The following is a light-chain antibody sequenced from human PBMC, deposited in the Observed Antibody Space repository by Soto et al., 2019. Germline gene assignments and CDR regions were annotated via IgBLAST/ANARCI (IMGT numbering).Light chain of an antibody. CDR2: GSS. CDR1: QSINNNY. Sequence: EVVLTQSPGTLSLSPGERATLSCRASQSINNNYLAWYQQRPGQAPRLLIYGSSDRATGIPDGFSGSGSGTDFTLTISRLEPEDFAVYYCHQYGSSPPYTFGQGTKLEI. J-gene: IGKJ2*01. V-gene: IGKV3-20*01. CDR3: HQYGSSPPYT.